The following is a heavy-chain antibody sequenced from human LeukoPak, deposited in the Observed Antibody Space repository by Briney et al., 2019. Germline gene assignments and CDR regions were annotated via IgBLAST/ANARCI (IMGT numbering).Heavy chain of an antibody. J-gene: IGHJ4*02. CDR3: AREDCGEYYFDY. CDR2: ISYDGSNK. V-gene: IGHV3-30-3*01. Sequence: PGRSLRLSCAASGFTFSHYAMHWVRQAPGKGLEWVAVISYDGSNKYYADSVKGPFTISRDNSKNTLYLQMNSLRAEDTAVYYCAREDCGEYYFDYWGQGTLVIVSS. CDR1: GFTFSHYA. D-gene: IGHD4-17*01.